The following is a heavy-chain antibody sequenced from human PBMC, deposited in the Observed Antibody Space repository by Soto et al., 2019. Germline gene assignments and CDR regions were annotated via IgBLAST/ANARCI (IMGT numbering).Heavy chain of an antibody. CDR2: INGDGSDT. CDR1: GFSFSLYW. J-gene: IGHJ3*02. CDR3: ARDFGEVGATAVYDI. Sequence: PGGSLRLSCAASGFSFSLYWMHWVRQAPGKGLVWVSRINGDGSDTSYGDSVKGRFTTSRDNAKNTLYLHMNSLGAEGTAVYYCARDFGEVGATAVYDIWGQGTMVTVSS. D-gene: IGHD1-26*01. V-gene: IGHV3-74*01.